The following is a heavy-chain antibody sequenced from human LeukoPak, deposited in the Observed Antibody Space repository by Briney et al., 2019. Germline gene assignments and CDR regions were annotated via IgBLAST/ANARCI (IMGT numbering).Heavy chain of an antibody. CDR1: GFTFSSYG. V-gene: IGHV3-30*02. J-gene: IGHJ6*03. CDR3: AKGYSGSRYMDV. D-gene: IGHD3-10*01. CDR2: IRYDESNK. Sequence: GGSLRLSCAASGFTFSSYGMHWVRQAPGKGLEWVAFIRYDESNKYYADSVKGRFTISRDNSKNTLYLQMNSLRAEDTAVYYCAKGYSGSRYMDVWGKGTTVTVSS.